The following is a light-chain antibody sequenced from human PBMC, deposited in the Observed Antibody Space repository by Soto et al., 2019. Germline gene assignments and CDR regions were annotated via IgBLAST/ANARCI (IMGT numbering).Light chain of an antibody. CDR2: DVS. CDR3: CSYAGSYWV. CDR1: SSDVGGYNY. Sequence: QSALTQPRSVSGSPGQSVTISCTGTSSDVGGYNYVSWYQQHPGKAPKLMIYDVSKRPSGVPDRFSGSKSGNTASRTISGLQAEDEADYHCCSYAGSYWVFGGGTKLTVL. V-gene: IGLV2-11*01. J-gene: IGLJ3*02.